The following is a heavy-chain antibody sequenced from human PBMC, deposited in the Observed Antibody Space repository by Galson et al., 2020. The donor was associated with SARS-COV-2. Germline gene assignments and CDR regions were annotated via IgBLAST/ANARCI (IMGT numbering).Heavy chain of an antibody. CDR2: IYPSDSDT. V-gene: IGHV5-51*01. D-gene: IGHD6-6*01. CDR3: VRGDYRTSSSDY. Sequence: GESLKISCEGSGYTFTGYWIGWVRQMPGRGLEWMGIIYPSDSDTRYSPSFQGQVTISADKYISTAYLEWSSLKASDSAMYYCVRGDYRTSSSDYWGQGTLVTVSS. CDR1: GYTFTGYW. J-gene: IGHJ4*02.